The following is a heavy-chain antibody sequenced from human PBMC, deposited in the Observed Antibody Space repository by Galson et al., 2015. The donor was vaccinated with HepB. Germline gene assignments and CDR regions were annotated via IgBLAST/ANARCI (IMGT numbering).Heavy chain of an antibody. V-gene: IGHV3-48*04. Sequence: SLRLSCATSGFTFNPYSMNWVRQAPGKGLEWISYISDVYGTISYADSVKGRFTISIDNARTSLFLQMNSLRAEDTAVYYCATDRHYAFDFWGQGILVTVSS. CDR3: ATDRHYAFDF. J-gene: IGHJ4*02. D-gene: IGHD4-17*01. CDR2: ISDVYGTI. CDR1: GFTFNPYS.